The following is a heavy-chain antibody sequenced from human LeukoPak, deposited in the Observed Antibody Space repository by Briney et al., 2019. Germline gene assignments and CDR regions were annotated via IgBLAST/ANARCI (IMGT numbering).Heavy chain of an antibody. V-gene: IGHV3-21*01. CDR3: ARDYAIY. CDR1: GFTFSSYS. D-gene: IGHD4-17*01. Sequence: PGGSLRLSCAASGFTFSSYSMNWVRQAPGKGLEWVSSISSSSSYIYYGDSVKGRFTISRDNAKDSLYLQMNSLRAEDTAVYYCARDYAIYWGEGTLVTVSS. CDR2: ISSSSSYI. J-gene: IGHJ4*02.